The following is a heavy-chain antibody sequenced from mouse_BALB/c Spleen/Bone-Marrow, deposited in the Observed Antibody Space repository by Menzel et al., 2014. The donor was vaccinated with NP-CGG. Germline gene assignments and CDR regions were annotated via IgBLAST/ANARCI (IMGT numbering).Heavy chain of an antibody. J-gene: IGHJ4*01. Sequence: DVHLVESGGGLVQPGGSLRLSCATSGFTFTDYYMSWVRQPPGKALEWLGFIRNKANGYTTEYSASVKGRFTISRDNSQSILYLQINTLKAEDSATYYCARDGKDVDYWGQGTSVPVSS. V-gene: IGHV7-3*02. CDR1: GFTFTDYY. CDR2: IRNKANGYTT. D-gene: IGHD2-1*01. CDR3: ARDGKDVDY.